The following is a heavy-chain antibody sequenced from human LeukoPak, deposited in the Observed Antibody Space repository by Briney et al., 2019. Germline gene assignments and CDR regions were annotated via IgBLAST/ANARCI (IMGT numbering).Heavy chain of an antibody. CDR2: ISGSGGST. D-gene: IGHD3-10*01. J-gene: IGHJ4*02. CDR1: GFTFSSYA. V-gene: IGHV3-23*01. CDR3: AKDFSLSRNMVRGVIGDY. Sequence: PGGSLRLSCAASGFTFSSYAMSWVRQAPGKGLEWVSAISGSGGSTYYADSVKGRFTISRDNSKNTLYLQMNSLRAEDTAVYYCAKDFSLSRNMVRGVIGDYWGQGTLVTVSS.